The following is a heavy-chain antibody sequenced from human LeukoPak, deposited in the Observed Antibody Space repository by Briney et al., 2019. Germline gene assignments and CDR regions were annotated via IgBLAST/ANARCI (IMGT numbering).Heavy chain of an antibody. J-gene: IGHJ4*02. CDR3: AREEMGATYLDY. CDR2: ISSSSSYI. Sequence: GGSLRLSCAASGFTFSSYSMNWVRQAPGKGLEWVSSISSSSSYIYYADSVKGRFTISRDNAKNSLYLQMNSLRAEDTAVYYCAREEMGATYLDYWGQGTLVTVSS. V-gene: IGHV3-21*01. CDR1: GFTFSSYS. D-gene: IGHD1-26*01.